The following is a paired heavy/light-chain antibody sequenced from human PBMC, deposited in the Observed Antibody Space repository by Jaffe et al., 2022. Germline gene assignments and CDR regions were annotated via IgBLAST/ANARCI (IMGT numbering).Heavy chain of an antibody. Sequence: EVQLVESGGGLVQPGGSLRLSCAASGFTFSTYWMHWVRQVPGKGLVWVGHINTDGSTTRYADSVRGRYTFSRDNAKNTLYLQIDSLRAEDTAVYYCGRNAAGWIDKWGQGALVTVSS. V-gene: IGHV3-74*01. CDR1: GFTFSTYW. CDR3: GRNAAGWIDK. J-gene: IGHJ4*02. CDR2: INTDGSTT. D-gene: IGHD6-19*01.
Light chain of an antibody. CDR2: WAS. CDR3: HEYVGSST. V-gene: IGKV4-1*01. J-gene: IGKJ1*01. CDR1: QSLLYSSNNKYS. Sequence: DIVMTQSPDSLAVSLGERATINCKSSQSLLYSSNNKYSLAWYQQKPGHPPRLLIYWASARESGVPDRFSGSGSGTDFTLTISSLQAEDVAVYYCHEYVGSSTFGQGTRVELK.